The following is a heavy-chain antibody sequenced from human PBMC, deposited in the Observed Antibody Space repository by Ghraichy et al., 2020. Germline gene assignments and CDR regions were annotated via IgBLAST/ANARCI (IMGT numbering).Heavy chain of an antibody. CDR2: IYHSGST. CDR3: ARSRGRVVTAAMAY. CDR1: GGSISSSNW. V-gene: IGHV4-4*02. J-gene: IGHJ4*02. D-gene: IGHD2-21*02. Sequence: SETLSLTCAVSGGSISSSNWWSWVRQPPGKGLEWIGEIYHSGSTNYNPSLKSRVTISVDKSKNQFSLKLSSVTAADTAVYYCARSRGRVVTAAMAYWGQGTLVTVSS.